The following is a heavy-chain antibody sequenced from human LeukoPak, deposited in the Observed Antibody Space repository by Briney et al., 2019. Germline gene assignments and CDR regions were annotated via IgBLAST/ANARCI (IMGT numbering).Heavy chain of an antibody. CDR2: IYPADSDI. D-gene: IGHD5-18*01. CDR3: ARRGYSYDYGLDY. Sequence: GESLKISCKGSGYSINNYWIGWVRQMPGKGLEWMGIIYPADSDIRYSPSFQGQVTISADKSISTAYLQWSSLKASDTAMYYCARRGYSYDYGLDYWGQGTLVTVSS. V-gene: IGHV5-51*01. CDR1: GYSINNYW. J-gene: IGHJ4*02.